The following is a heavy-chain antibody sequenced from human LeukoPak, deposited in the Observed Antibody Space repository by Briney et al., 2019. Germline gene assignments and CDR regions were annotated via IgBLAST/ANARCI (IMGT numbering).Heavy chain of an antibody. CDR2: IYYSGST. CDR3: ASGRWFGESIDY. D-gene: IGHD3-10*01. Sequence: SETLSLTCTVSGGSISSYYWSWIRQPPGKGLEWIGYIYYSGSTNYNPSLKSRVTISVDTSENQFSLKLSSVTAADTAVYYCASGRWFGESIDYWGQGTLVTVSS. J-gene: IGHJ4*02. V-gene: IGHV4-59*01. CDR1: GGSISSYY.